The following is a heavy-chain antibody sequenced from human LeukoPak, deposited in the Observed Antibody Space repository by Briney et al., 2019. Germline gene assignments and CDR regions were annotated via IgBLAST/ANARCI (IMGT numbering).Heavy chain of an antibody. J-gene: IGHJ4*02. CDR1: GYTFTSYG. Sequence: GASVKVSCKASGYTFTSYGISWVRQAPGQGLEWMGWISAYNGNTNYAQKLQGRVTMTTDTSTSTAYTELRSLRPDDTAVYYCARARITIFGVVITPFDYWGQGTLFTVSS. D-gene: IGHD3-3*01. V-gene: IGHV1-18*01. CDR3: ARARITIFGVVITPFDY. CDR2: ISAYNGNT.